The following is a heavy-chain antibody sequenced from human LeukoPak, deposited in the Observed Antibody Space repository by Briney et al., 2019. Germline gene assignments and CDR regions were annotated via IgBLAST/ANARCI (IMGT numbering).Heavy chain of an antibody. CDR2: ISGSGGST. J-gene: IGHJ6*03. V-gene: IGHV3-23*01. Sequence: PGGSLRLSCAASGFTFSSYAMSWVRQAPGKGLEWVSAISGSGGSTYYADSVKGRFTISRDNSKNTLYLQMNSLRAEDTAVYYCAKGGVVVPAAIPYYYYMDVWGKGTTVTVSS. CDR1: GFTFSSYA. D-gene: IGHD2-2*02. CDR3: AKGGVVVPAAIPYYYYMDV.